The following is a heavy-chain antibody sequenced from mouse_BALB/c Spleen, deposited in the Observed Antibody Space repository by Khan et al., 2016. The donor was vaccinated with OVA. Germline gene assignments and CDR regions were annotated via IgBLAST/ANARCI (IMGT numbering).Heavy chain of an antibody. Sequence: VQLQESGPGLVQPSQSLSITCTVSGFSLTSYGVHWVRQSPGKGLEWLGVIWSGGITDYNATFISRLSISKDISKSQVFFKMNSLQVNDTAIYFWARNRKGYFDYWGQGTTLTVSS. V-gene: IGHV2-2*02. CDR2: IWSGGIT. J-gene: IGHJ2*01. CDR1: GFSLTSYG. CDR3: ARNRKGYFDY.